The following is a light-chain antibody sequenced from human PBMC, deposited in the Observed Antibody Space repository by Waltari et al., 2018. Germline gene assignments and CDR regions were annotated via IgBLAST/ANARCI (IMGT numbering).Light chain of an antibody. CDR3: QSFDTSLGAI. CDR2: GDS. J-gene: IGLJ2*01. Sequence: QSVLAQPPSVSGAPGQRVPISCTGSRSHIGAGHHVPCYQEFPGTAPKLLIYGDSNRPSGVPDRFSGSKSGTSASLAITGLQAEDEANYYCQSFDTSLGAIFGGGTKVTVL. CDR1: RSHIGAGHH. V-gene: IGLV1-40*01.